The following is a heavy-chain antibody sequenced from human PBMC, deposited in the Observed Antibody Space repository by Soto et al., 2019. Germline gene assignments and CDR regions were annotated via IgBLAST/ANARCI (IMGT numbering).Heavy chain of an antibody. J-gene: IGHJ6*02. CDR3: ARTDRDFYGLDV. CDR2: ISAAGDP. V-gene: IGHV3-13*05. Sequence: EVQLVESGGGLVQPGGSLRLSCEASGFTFRNYDMHWVRQGTGKGLEWVSGISAAGDPDYADSVEGRVIISRENAQNSFLLEMNSLRVGDTAVYYCARTDRDFYGLDVWGQGTTVIVSS. CDR1: GFTFRNYD.